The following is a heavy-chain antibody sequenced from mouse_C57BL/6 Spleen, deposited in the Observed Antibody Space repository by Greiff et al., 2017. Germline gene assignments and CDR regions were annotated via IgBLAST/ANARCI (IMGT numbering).Heavy chain of an antibody. J-gene: IGHJ3*01. CDR1: GYTFTDYY. Sequence: EVQLQQSGPELVKPGASVKISYKASGYTFTDYYMNWVKQSHGKSLEWIGDINPNNGGTSYNQKFKGKATLTVDKSSSTAYMELRSLTSEDSAVYYCARLGDYDGWFAYWGQGTLVTVSA. V-gene: IGHV1-26*01. D-gene: IGHD2-4*01. CDR3: ARLGDYDGWFAY. CDR2: INPNNGGT.